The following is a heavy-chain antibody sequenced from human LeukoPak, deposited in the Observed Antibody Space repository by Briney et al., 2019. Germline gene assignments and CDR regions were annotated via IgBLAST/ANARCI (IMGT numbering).Heavy chain of an antibody. CDR1: GYTFTGYC. Sequence: ASVKVSCKASGYTFTGYCMHWVRQAPGQGLEWMGWINPNSGGTNYAQKFQGWVTMTRDTSTSTAYMELSRLRSDDTAVYYCARSHYYGSGSVYGMDVWGKGTTVTVSS. D-gene: IGHD3-10*01. CDR3: ARSHYYGSGSVYGMDV. CDR2: INPNSGGT. V-gene: IGHV1-2*04. J-gene: IGHJ6*04.